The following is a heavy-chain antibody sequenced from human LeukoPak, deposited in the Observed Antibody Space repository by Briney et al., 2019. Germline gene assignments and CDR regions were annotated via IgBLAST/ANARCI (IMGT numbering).Heavy chain of an antibody. V-gene: IGHV3-64*01. CDR2: ISTTGGSSST. CDR3: ARSIAPGPAFDY. D-gene: IGHD3-22*01. J-gene: IGHJ4*02. CDR1: GFIFSSYT. Sequence: GGSLRLSCAASGFIFSSYTMQWVRQAPGKGLEYVSVISTTGGSSSTYYAKSVKGRFTISRDNSKNTLYLQMGSLRAEDMAVYYRARSIAPGPAFDYWGQGTLVTVSS.